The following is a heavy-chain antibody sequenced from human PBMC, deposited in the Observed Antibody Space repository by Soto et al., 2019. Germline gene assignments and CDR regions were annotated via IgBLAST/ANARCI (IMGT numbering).Heavy chain of an antibody. CDR2: IFYSGST. J-gene: IGHJ6*02. V-gene: IGHV4-39*02. D-gene: IGHD1-26*01. CDR3: ARDFVVGGPTINYYYGMDV. Sequence: SETLSLTCTVSGGSISSSSYYWGWIRPPPGKGLEWIGSIFYSGSTYYNPSLKSRVTISVDTSKNQFSLKLTSVTAADTAVYYCARDFVVGGPTINYYYGMDVWGQGTTVTSP. CDR1: GGSISSSSYY.